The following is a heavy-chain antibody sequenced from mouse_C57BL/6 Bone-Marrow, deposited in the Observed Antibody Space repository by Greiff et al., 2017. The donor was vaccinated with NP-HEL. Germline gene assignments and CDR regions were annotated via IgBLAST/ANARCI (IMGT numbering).Heavy chain of an antibody. V-gene: IGHV1-81*01. Sequence: VQLMESGAELARPGASVKLSCKASGYTFTSYGISWVKQRTGQGLEWIGEIYPRSGNTYYNEKFKGKATLTADKSSSTAYMELRSLTSEDSAVYFCARMGPLYYGSTYWYFDVWGTGTTVTVSS. CDR1: GYTFTSYG. CDR3: ARMGPLYYGSTYWYFDV. D-gene: IGHD1-1*01. CDR2: IYPRSGNT. J-gene: IGHJ1*03.